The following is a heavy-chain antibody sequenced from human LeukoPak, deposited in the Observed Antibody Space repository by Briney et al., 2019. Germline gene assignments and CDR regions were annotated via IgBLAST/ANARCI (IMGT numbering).Heavy chain of an antibody. Sequence: PGGSLRLSCAASGFAFSSYGMHWVRQAPGEGLEWVAFIRYDGSNKYYADSVKGRFTISRDNSKNTLYLQMNSLRAEDTAVYYCTKTKTSDIVVVPAAIAGGFDYWGQGTLVTVSS. CDR2: IRYDGSNK. V-gene: IGHV3-30*02. D-gene: IGHD2-2*02. CDR1: GFAFSSYG. CDR3: TKTKTSDIVVVPAAIAGGFDY. J-gene: IGHJ4*02.